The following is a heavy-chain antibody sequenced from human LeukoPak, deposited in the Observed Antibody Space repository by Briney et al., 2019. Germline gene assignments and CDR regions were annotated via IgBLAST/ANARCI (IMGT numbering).Heavy chain of an antibody. J-gene: IGHJ6*03. Sequence: ASVKVSCKASGYTFSGYYIHWVRQAPGLGLEWMGWINPISGVRNYAQRFQGRVTMTRDTSISTAYMELSRLRSDDTAVYYCARGDLLRSLRDYYYMDVWGKGATVTVSS. V-gene: IGHV1-2*02. CDR2: INPISGVR. CDR3: ARGDLLRSLRDYYYMDV. CDR1: GYTFSGYY. D-gene: IGHD3-3*01.